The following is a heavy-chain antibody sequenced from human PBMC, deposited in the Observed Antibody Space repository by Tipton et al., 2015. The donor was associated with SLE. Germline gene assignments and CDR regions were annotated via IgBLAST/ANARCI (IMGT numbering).Heavy chain of an antibody. J-gene: IGHJ6*03. D-gene: IGHD2-2*01. CDR2: IYYSGRT. Sequence: GLVKPSETLSLTCTVSGGSIGSYYWSWIRQPPGKGLEWIGYIYYSGRTNYNPSLKSRVTISVDTSKNQFSLKLSSVTAADTAVYYCARGYQLPLGPYYYYYMDVWGKGTTVTVSS. CDR3: ARGYQLPLGPYYYYYMDV. CDR1: GGSIGSYY. V-gene: IGHV4-59*01.